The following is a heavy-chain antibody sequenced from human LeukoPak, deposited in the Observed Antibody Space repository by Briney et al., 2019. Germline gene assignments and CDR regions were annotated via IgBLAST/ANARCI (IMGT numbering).Heavy chain of an antibody. V-gene: IGHV3-30*02. CDR2: IGYDGSKT. D-gene: IGHD3-9*01. CDR3: AKAAYILTGYYHFDY. Sequence: GGSLRLSCAAPGFVFSNHSMHWVRQAQGKGLEWVAFIGYDGSKTLTADSVRGRFTISRDNSKNTLHLQMNSLRPEDTALYYCAKAAYILTGYYHFDYWGQGTLVTVSS. J-gene: IGHJ4*02. CDR1: GFVFSNHS.